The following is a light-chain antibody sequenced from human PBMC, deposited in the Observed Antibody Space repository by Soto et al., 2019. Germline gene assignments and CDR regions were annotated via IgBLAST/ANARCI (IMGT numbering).Light chain of an antibody. Sequence: DIVMTQSPASLSVSPGDGATLACRASQSVASKVAWYQQKPGQGPRLLIHGASTRPFGVPARFSGSGSGTDSTLTLSSRQSEDVEVYYCQQYQNWPPLYTFGQGTKLQIK. CDR2: GAS. J-gene: IGKJ2*01. CDR1: QSVASK. CDR3: QQYQNWPPLYT. V-gene: IGKV3-15*01.